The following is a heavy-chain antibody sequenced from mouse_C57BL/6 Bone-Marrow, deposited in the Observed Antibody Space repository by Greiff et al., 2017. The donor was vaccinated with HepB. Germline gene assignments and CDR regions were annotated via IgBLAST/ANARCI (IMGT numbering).Heavy chain of an antibody. CDR2: INPNNGGT. Sequence: EVQLQQSGPGLVKPGASVKISCKASGYTFTDYYMNWVKQSHGKRLEWIGDINPNNGGTSYNQKFKGKATLTVDKSISTPYLELSSLTSEDSAVYDCARGAYWGRGTLVTVTA. CDR3: ARGAY. V-gene: IGHV1-26*01. J-gene: IGHJ3*01. CDR1: GYTFTDYY.